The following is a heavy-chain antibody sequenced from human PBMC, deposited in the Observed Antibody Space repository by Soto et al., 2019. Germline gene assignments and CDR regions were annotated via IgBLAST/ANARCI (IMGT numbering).Heavy chain of an antibody. J-gene: IGHJ6*02. CDR1: GGTFSSCA. CDR2: IIPIFGTA. D-gene: IGHD1-7*01. V-gene: IGHV1-69*13. CDR3: ARSVDGGITGTTGYYYGMDV. Sequence: GASVKVSCKASGGTFSSCAISWVRQAPGQGLEWMGGIIPIFGTANYAQKFQGRVTITADESTSTAYMELSSLRSEDTAVYYCARSVDGGITGTTGYYYGMDVWGQGTTVTVSS.